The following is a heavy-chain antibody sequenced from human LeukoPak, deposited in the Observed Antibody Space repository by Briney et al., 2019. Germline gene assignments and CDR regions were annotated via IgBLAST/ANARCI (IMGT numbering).Heavy chain of an antibody. CDR2: IWYDGSNK. CDR3: ARDRGLGNFDY. D-gene: IGHD3-10*01. Sequence: GRSLRLSCAASGFTFSSYGMHWVRRAPGKGLEWVVVIWYDGSNKYYADSVKGRFTISRDNSKNTLYLQMNSLRAEDTAVYYCARDRGLGNFDYWGQGTLVTVSS. CDR1: GFTFSSYG. J-gene: IGHJ4*02. V-gene: IGHV3-33*01.